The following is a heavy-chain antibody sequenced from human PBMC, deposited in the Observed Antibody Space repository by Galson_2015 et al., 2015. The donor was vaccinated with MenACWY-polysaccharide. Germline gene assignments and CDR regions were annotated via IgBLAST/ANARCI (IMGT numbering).Heavy chain of an antibody. D-gene: IGHD6-13*01. V-gene: IGHV3-33*01. J-gene: IGHJ4*02. CDR3: ARDSSSKWYDY. CDR1: GFTFSNYG. Sequence: SLRLSCAASGFTFSNYGMHWVRQAPGKGLEWVAVIWNGGDNKYYAESVKGRFTISRDNSKNTLYLQMNSLRVDDTAVYFCARDSSSKWYDYWGQGTLVTVSS. CDR2: IWNGGDNK.